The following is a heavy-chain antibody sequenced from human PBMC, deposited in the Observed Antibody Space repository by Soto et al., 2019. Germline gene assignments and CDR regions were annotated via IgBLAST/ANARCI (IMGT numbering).Heavy chain of an antibody. CDR1: GFTFSSYA. CDR2: ISGSGGST. D-gene: IGHD3-22*01. Sequence: HPGGSLRLSCAASGFTFSSYAMSWVRQAPGKGLEWVSAISGSGGSTYYADSVKGRFTISRDNSKNTLYLQMNSLRAEDTAVYYCAKLSMIVVVTSFDYWGQGTLVTVSS. J-gene: IGHJ4*02. V-gene: IGHV3-23*01. CDR3: AKLSMIVVVTSFDY.